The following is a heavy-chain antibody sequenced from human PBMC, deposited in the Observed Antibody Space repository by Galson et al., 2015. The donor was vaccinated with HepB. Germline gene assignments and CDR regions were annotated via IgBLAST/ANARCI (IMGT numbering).Heavy chain of an antibody. CDR3: AREYRGWELSPALGYYFDY. Sequence: TLSLTCTVSGGSISSGSYYWSWIRQPAGKGLEWIGRIYTSGCTNYNPSLKSRVTMSVDTSKNQFSLKLSSVTAADTAVYYCAREYRGWELSPALGYYFDYWGQGTLVTVSS. V-gene: IGHV4-61*02. D-gene: IGHD1-26*01. CDR1: GGSISSGSYY. CDR2: IYTSGCT. J-gene: IGHJ4*02.